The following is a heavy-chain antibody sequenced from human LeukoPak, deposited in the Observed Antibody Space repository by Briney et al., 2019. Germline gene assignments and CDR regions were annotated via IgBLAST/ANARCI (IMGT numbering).Heavy chain of an antibody. CDR3: ARDAYGSGSQDYYYYYYMDV. CDR1: GFTFSGHW. V-gene: IGHV3-74*01. J-gene: IGHJ6*03. CDR2: INSDGSST. Sequence: GGSLRLSCVASGFTFSGHWMNWVRQAPGKGLVWVSRINSDGSSTSYADSVKGRFTISRDNAKNTLYLQMNSLRAEDTAVYYCARDAYGSGSQDYYYYYYMDVWGKGTTVTVSS. D-gene: IGHD3-10*01.